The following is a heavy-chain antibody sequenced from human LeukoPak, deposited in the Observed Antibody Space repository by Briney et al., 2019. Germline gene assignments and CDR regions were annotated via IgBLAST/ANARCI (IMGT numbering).Heavy chain of an antibody. CDR3: ARVGYVDY. V-gene: IGHV4-59*12. J-gene: IGHJ4*02. CDR2: IYHSGST. CDR1: GGSISSYY. Sequence: SETLSLTCTVSGGSISSYYWSWIRQPPGKGLEWIGYIYHSGSTYYNPSLKSRVTISVDRSKNQFSLKLSSVTAADTAVYYCARVGYVDYWGQGTLVTVSS.